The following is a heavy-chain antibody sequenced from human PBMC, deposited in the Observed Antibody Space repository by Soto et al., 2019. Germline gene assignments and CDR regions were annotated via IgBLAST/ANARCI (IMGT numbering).Heavy chain of an antibody. CDR3: ASSLAGGYSGSYYPKGAFDI. D-gene: IGHD1-26*01. CDR2: ISSSSSYT. J-gene: IGHJ3*02. V-gene: IGHV3-11*06. Sequence: QVQLVESGGGLVKPGGSLRLSCAASGFTFSDYYMSWIRQAPGKGLEWVSYISSSSSYTNYADSVKGRFTISRDNAKNSLYLQVNSLRAEDTAVYYCASSLAGGYSGSYYPKGAFDIWGQGTMVTVSS. CDR1: GFTFSDYY.